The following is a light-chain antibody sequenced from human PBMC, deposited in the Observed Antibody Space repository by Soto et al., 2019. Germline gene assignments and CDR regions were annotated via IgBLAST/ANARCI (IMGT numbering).Light chain of an antibody. CDR3: SSYTSSTSFY. CDR1: NSDVGGYNY. Sequence: QSALTQPASVSGSPGQPITISCTGTNSDVGGYNYVSWYQQHPGKAPKLMIYDVTNRPSGVSNRFSGSKSGNTASLTISGLQAEDEADYYCSSYTSSTSFYFGTGTKVTVL. J-gene: IGLJ1*01. V-gene: IGLV2-14*01. CDR2: DVT.